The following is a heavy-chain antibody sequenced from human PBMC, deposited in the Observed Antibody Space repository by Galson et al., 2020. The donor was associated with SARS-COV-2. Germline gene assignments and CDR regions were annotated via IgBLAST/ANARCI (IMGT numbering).Heavy chain of an antibody. V-gene: IGHV4-38-2*02. CDR2: VYPSGTP. D-gene: IGHD3-22*01. CDR3: ARQGVNMIVLVTVPGWYFDL. Sequence: SETLSLTCTVSGYSVSTTNYWGWIRQPPGRGLEWIGSVYPSGTPYYNPSLKSRVTISVDTSKNQFSLRLDSVTAADTALYYCARQGVNMIVLVTVPGWYFDLWCRGTLVTVSS. CDR1: GYSVSTTNY. J-gene: IGHJ2*01.